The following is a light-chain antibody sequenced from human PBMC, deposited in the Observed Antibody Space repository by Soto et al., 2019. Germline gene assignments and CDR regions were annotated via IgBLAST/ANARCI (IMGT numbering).Light chain of an antibody. CDR1: SSDVGGYNF. J-gene: IGLJ1*01. Sequence: QSALTQPASVSGSPGQSITISCAGTSSDVGGYNFVSWYQQHPGKAPKLMIYDVRDRPSGVSDRFSGSKSGNTASLTISGLQAEDDADYYCSSYSSSSTNYVFGTGTKLTVL. V-gene: IGLV2-14*01. CDR3: SSYSSSSTNYV. CDR2: DVR.